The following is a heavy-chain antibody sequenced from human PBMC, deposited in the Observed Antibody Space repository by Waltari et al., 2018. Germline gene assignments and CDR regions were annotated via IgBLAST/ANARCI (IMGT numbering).Heavy chain of an antibody. Sequence: EVQLVESGGGLIQPGGSLRLSCAASGFTVSSNYMTWVRQAPGKGLECVSVISSGGHTYYADAGKGRFTISRDNSKNTLYLQMNSLRAEDTAVYYCASRSNSGYYYGMDVWGQGTTVIVSS. D-gene: IGHD4-4*01. J-gene: IGHJ6*02. V-gene: IGHV3-53*01. CDR2: ISSGGHT. CDR3: ASRSNSGYYYGMDV. CDR1: GFTVSSNY.